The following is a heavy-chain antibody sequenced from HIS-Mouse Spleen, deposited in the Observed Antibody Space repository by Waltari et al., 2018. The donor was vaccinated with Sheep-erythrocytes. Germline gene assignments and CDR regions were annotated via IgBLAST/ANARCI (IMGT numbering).Heavy chain of an antibody. Sequence: EVQLVESGGGLVQPGRSLRLSCAASGFSFDGYAMHWVRQAQGEGVGGVSVIIWHSVSIGYADAVKGRFTISRDNAKNSLYLQMNSLRAEDTALYYCARVASGATFDYWGQGTLVTVSS. D-gene: IGHD1-26*01. CDR1: GFSFDGYA. CDR3: ARVASGATFDY. V-gene: IGHV3-9*01. J-gene: IGHJ4*02. CDR2: IIWHSVSI.